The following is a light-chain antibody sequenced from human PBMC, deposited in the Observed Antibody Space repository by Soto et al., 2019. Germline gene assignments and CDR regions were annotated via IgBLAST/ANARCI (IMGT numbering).Light chain of an antibody. V-gene: IGLV1-44*01. CDR1: SSNIGTNT. Sequence: QSVLTQPPAASGTPGQRVTISCSGSSSNIGTNTVKWYQQLPGTAPKLLIYSNDLRPSGVPDRFSGSKSGTSASLASSGLQSEDEADQYCGAWDDSLYNALFGGGTQLTVL. J-gene: IGLJ2*01. CDR3: GAWDDSLYNAL. CDR2: SND.